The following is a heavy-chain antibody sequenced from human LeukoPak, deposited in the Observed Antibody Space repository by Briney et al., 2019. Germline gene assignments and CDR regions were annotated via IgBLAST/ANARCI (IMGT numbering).Heavy chain of an antibody. Sequence: SETLSLTCTVSGGSISSSSYYWGWIRQPPGEGLEWIGSIYYSGSTYYNPSLKSRVTISVDTSKNQFSLKLSSVTAADTAVYYCATEATVVTTFDYWGQGTLVTVSS. CDR3: ATEATVVTTFDY. D-gene: IGHD4-23*01. V-gene: IGHV4-39*01. CDR1: GGSISSSSYY. J-gene: IGHJ4*02. CDR2: IYYSGST.